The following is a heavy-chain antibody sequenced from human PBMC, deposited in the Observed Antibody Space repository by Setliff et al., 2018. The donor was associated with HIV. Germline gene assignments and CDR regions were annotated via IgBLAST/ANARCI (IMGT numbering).Heavy chain of an antibody. J-gene: IGHJ4*02. CDR2: VYNTGRP. CDR3: ARHTTWFSGYFDN. D-gene: IGHD3-10*01. CDR1: GDSINSANSY. Sequence: SETLSLTCAVYGDSINSANSYWGWIRPPPGKGLEWIATVYNTGRPFYNPSLPLRCPISIGTSRHQFSLKVTSGTAADTAVYYCARHTTWFSGYFDNWGQGAL. V-gene: IGHV4-39*01.